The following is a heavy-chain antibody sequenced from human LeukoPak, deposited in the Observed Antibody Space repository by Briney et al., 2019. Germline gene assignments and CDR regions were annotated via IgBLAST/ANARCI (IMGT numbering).Heavy chain of an antibody. D-gene: IGHD2-15*01. CDR2: ISISSNYI. CDR1: GFTFSNYN. CDR3: ARDGGGGLDY. Sequence: GGSLRPSCAASGFTFSNYNMNWVRQAPGKGLEWVSCISISSNYIYYPDSVKGRFTISRDNAKNSLYLQMNSLRAEDTAVYYCARDGGGGLDYWGQGTLVTVSS. J-gene: IGHJ4*02. V-gene: IGHV3-21*01.